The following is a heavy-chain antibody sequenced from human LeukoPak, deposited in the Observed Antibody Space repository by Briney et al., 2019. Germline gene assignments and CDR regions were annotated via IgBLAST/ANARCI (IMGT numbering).Heavy chain of an antibody. CDR3: AKGLVGATTFDY. CDR1: GFTFSSYG. J-gene: IGHJ4*02. D-gene: IGHD1-26*01. Sequence: GGSLRLSYAASGFTFSSYGMHWVRQAPGKGLEWVAVISYDGSNKYYADSVKGRFTISRDNSKNTLYLQMNSLRAEDTAVYYCAKGLVGATTFDYWGQGTLVTVSS. V-gene: IGHV3-30*18. CDR2: ISYDGSNK.